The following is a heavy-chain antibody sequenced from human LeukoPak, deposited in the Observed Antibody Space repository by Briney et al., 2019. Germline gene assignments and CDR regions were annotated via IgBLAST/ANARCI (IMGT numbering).Heavy chain of an antibody. CDR1: GFTFSSYS. D-gene: IGHD5-18*01. CDR3: ARGKWIQLWLYAFDI. Sequence: GGSLRLSCAASGFTFSSYSMNWVRQAPGKGLEWVSSISSSSYIYYADSVKGRFTISRDNAKSSLYLQMNSLRAEDTAVYYCARGKWIQLWLYAFDIWGQGTMVTVSS. J-gene: IGHJ3*02. V-gene: IGHV3-21*01. CDR2: ISSSSYI.